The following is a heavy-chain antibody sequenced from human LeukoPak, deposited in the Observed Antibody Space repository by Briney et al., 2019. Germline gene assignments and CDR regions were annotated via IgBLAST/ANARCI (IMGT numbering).Heavy chain of an antibody. CDR1: GFSFSGFC. Sequence: GTSLRLSCAASGFSFSGFCMHWLRQAPGKGLEWVAVISLDESIQNYADSVKDRFTISRDNSKSTLYLQINRLRAENTAVYYGTKDQGRGDIWNWFDSGGQGTLANVSA. J-gene: IGHJ5*01. CDR3: TKDQGRGDIWNWFDS. D-gene: IGHD1-20*01. V-gene: IGHV3-30*18. CDR2: ISLDESIQ.